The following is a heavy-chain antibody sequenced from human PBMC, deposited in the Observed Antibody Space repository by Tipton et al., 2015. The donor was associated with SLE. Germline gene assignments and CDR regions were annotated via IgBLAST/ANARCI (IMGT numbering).Heavy chain of an antibody. CDR2: ISYDVSNT. CDR3: ARGPYYDYIWGSYEAYFDY. CDR1: GFIFSSYE. D-gene: IGHD3-16*01. Sequence: SLRLSCAASGFIFSSYEMHWVRQAPGKGLEWVTVISYDVSNTYYADSVKGRFTISRDNAKNSLYLQMNSLRAEDTAVYYCARGPYYDYIWGSYEAYFDYWGQGTLVTVSS. V-gene: IGHV3-30*04. J-gene: IGHJ4*02.